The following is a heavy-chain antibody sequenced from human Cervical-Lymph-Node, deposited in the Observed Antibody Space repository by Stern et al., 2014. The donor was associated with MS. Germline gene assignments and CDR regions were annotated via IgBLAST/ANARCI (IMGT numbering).Heavy chain of an antibody. D-gene: IGHD1-26*01. Sequence: VQLVQSGAVVRQPGSSVKVSCKASGGPLTSYAISWVRQAPGQGLEWVGGIIPILRATTYAQKFQGRVTITADESTSTGYMELSSLRSEDTALYYCAGSYSGSYKELDYWGRGTLVTVSS. CDR2: IIPILRAT. CDR3: AGSYSGSYKELDY. J-gene: IGHJ4*02. V-gene: IGHV1-69*01. CDR1: GGPLTSYA.